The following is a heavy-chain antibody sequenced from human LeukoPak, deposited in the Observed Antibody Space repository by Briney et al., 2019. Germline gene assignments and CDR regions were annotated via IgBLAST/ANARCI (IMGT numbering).Heavy chain of an antibody. CDR3: ARVRCSGGSCRTGAFDY. J-gene: IGHJ4*02. V-gene: IGHV4-59*12. Sequence: SETLSLTCTVSGGSISSYYWNWIRQPPGKGLEWIGYIYYSGSTNYNPSLKSRVTISVDTSKNQFSLKLSSVTAADTAVYYCARVRCSGGSCRTGAFDYWGPGTLVTVSS. CDR2: IYYSGST. D-gene: IGHD2-15*01. CDR1: GGSISSYY.